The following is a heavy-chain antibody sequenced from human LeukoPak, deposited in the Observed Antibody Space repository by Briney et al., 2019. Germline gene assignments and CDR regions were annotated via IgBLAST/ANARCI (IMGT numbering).Heavy chain of an antibody. V-gene: IGHV3-33*01. CDR1: GFTFSSYG. J-gene: IGHJ4*02. CDR3: AVLGGQLWLRGFDY. CDR2: IWYDGSNK. Sequence: GGSLRLSCAASGFTFSSYGMHWVRQAPGKGLEGVAVIWYDGSNKYYADSVKGRFTISRDNSKNTLYLQMNSLRAEDTAVYYCAVLGGQLWLRGFDYWGQGTLVTVSS. D-gene: IGHD5-18*01.